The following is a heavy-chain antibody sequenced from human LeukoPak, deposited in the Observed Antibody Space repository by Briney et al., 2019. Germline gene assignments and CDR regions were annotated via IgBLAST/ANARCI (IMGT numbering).Heavy chain of an antibody. CDR1: GFTFSSYA. V-gene: IGHV3-23*01. CDR2: ISGSGGST. J-gene: IGHJ4*02. CDR3: ARRYSYGLSGFDY. D-gene: IGHD5-18*01. Sequence: PGGSLRLSCAASGFTFSSYAMSWVRQAPGKGLRCLSAISGSGGSTYYADSVQGRFTISRDNSKNTLDLQMNSLRAEDTAVYYCARRYSYGLSGFDYWGQGTLVTVSS.